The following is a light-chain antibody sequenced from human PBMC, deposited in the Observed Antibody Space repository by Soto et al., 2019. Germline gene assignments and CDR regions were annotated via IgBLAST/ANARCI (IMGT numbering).Light chain of an antibody. J-gene: IGLJ1*01. V-gene: IGLV2-18*02. CDR3: SSYTSTSRYV. CDR2: EVT. CDR1: SSDVGKYDR. Sequence: QSVLTQPPSVSGSPGQSVTISCTGTSSDVGKYDRVSWYQQPPGTAPKLIIYEVTNRPSGVPARFSGSKSVNTASLTISGLQAEDEADYYCSSYTSTSRYVFGAGTKVTV.